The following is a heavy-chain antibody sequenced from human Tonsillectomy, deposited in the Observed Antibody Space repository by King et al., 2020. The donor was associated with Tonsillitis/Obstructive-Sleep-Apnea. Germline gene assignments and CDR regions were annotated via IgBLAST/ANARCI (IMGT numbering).Heavy chain of an antibody. CDR1: GFSLSTNGMT. J-gene: IGHJ4*02. D-gene: IGHD3-10*01. Sequence: TLQESGPTLVKPTQTLTLTCTFSGFSLSTNGMTVGWIRQPPGKALEWLALIYWDDDKRYSPSLKSRLTITKDTSKNQVVLTMPNMDPVDTATYFCAHSLYGSGSYSDYFDYWGQGTLVTVSS. CDR2: IYWDDDK. CDR3: AHSLYGSGSYSDYFDY. V-gene: IGHV2-5*02.